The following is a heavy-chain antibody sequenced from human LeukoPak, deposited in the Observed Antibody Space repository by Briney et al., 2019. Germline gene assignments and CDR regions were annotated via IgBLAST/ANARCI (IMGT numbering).Heavy chain of an antibody. J-gene: IGHJ6*02. Sequence: PGGSLRLSCAVSGFTFSGFSIHWVRQASGKGLEWVGRMRSRSNNYATAYAASVRGRFTISRDDSKNTAYLQMNSLLTEDTAVYYCARGRWPYPSMDVWGQGTTVTVSS. V-gene: IGHV3-73*01. CDR1: GFTFSGFS. D-gene: IGHD5-24*01. CDR3: ARGRWPYPSMDV. CDR2: MRSRSNNYAT.